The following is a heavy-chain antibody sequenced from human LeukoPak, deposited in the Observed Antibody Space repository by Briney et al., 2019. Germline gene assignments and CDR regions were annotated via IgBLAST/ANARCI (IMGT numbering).Heavy chain of an antibody. CDR1: GFTFSSYA. CDR2: ISYDGSNK. J-gene: IGHJ6*02. Sequence: GGSLRLSYAASGFTFSSYAMHWVRQAPGKGLEWVAVISYDGSNKYYADSVKGRFTISRDNSKNTLYLQMNSLRAEDTAVYYCARRYSRLGAVAGSLYGMDVWGQGTTVTVSS. V-gene: IGHV3-30-3*01. D-gene: IGHD6-19*01. CDR3: ARRYSRLGAVAGSLYGMDV.